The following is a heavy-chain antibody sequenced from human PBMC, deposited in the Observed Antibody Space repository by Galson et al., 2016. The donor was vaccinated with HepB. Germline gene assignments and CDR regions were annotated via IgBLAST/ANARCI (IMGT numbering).Heavy chain of an antibody. CDR2: AHRDGFV. D-gene: IGHD4-11*01. CDR1: GGSIGDSFW. J-gene: IGHJ5*02. CDR3: AREVDYSHPNYFDP. V-gene: IGHV4-4*02. Sequence: SETLSLTCAVSGGSIGDSFWWTWVRQTPGKGLQYIGQAHRDGFVNYNPSLKNRLTISVGRSMNHPYLALTSVTAADTAVYYCAREVDYSHPNYFDPWGPGISVTVSS.